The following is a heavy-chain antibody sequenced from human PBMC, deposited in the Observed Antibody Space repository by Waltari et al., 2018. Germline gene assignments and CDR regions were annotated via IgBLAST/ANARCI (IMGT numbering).Heavy chain of an antibody. CDR2: IYTSGST. J-gene: IGHJ6*03. V-gene: IGHV4-4*07. D-gene: IGHD1-26*01. CDR3: ARSAGSPSGSYGFRIYYYMDV. CDR1: GGSISSYY. Sequence: QVQLQESGPGLVKPSETLSLTCTVSGGSISSYYWSWIRQPAGKGLEWIGRIYTSGSTNYNPSLKSRVTMSVDTSKNQFSLKLSSVTAADTAVYYCARSAGSPSGSYGFRIYYYMDVWGKGTTVTISS.